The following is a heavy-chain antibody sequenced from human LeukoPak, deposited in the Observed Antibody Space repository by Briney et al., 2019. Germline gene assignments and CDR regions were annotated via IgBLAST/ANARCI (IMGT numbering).Heavy chain of an antibody. J-gene: IGHJ4*02. V-gene: IGHV3-15*07. CDR3: NAYDSSGARGGAGFDY. D-gene: IGHD3-22*01. Sequence: GGSLRLSRAASGFTFSNAWMNWVRQAPGKGLEWVGRIKRKTDGETTDYAAPVKGRFTISRDDSKNTLYLQMNSLKTEDTAVFYCNAYDSSGARGGAGFDYWGQGTLVTVSS. CDR2: IKRKTDGETT. CDR1: GFTFSNAW.